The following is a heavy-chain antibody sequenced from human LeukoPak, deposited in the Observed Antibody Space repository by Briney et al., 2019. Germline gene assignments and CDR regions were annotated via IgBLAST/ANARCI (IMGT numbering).Heavy chain of an antibody. CDR2: IRYDGSNK. Sequence: GGSLRLSCAASGFTFSSYGMHWVRQAPGKGLEWVAFIRYDGSNKYYADSVEGRFTISRDNSKNTLYLQMNSLRAEDTAVYYCAKDRVATSHFDYWGQGTLVTVSS. CDR1: GFTFSSYG. J-gene: IGHJ4*02. CDR3: AKDRVATSHFDY. D-gene: IGHD5-24*01. V-gene: IGHV3-30*02.